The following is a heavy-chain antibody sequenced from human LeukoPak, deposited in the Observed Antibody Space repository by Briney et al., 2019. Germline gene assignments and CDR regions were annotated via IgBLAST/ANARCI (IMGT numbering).Heavy chain of an antibody. V-gene: IGHV4-34*01. CDR3: AKAPSMVATSPLFDY. CDR2: INHSGST. D-gene: IGHD5-12*01. Sequence: SETLSLTCAVYGGSFSGYYWSWIRQPPGKGLEWIGEINHSGSTNYNPSLKSRVTISVDTSKNQFSLKLSSVTAADTAVYYCAKAPSMVATSPLFDYWGQGTLVTVSS. CDR1: GGSFSGYY. J-gene: IGHJ4*02.